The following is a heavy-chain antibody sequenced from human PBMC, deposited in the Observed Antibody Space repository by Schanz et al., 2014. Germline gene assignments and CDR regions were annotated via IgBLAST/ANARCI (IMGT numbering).Heavy chain of an antibody. CDR1: GYTFTNFY. D-gene: IGHD3-10*01. Sequence: QVQLVQSGPEAEKPGASVKVSCKASGYTFTNFYIHWVRQAPGQGLEWMGWISAYNGHTDYAQKLQGRVTLTTDTSTSTAYMELRNLRSDDTAVYYCARAKRFGDMDVWGQGTTVTVSS. J-gene: IGHJ6*02. V-gene: IGHV1-18*04. CDR2: ISAYNGHT. CDR3: ARAKRFGDMDV.